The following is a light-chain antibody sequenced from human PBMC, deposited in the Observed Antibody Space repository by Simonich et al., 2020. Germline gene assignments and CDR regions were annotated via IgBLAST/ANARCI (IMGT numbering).Light chain of an antibody. J-gene: IGKJ1*01. CDR3: QQYNSYWT. Sequence: DIQMTQSPSTLSASVGDRVTITCRASQSISSWLAWNQQKPGKAPNLLIYKESSLKSGVPSRFSGSGSGTEFTLTISSLQPDDFATYYCQQYNSYWTFGQGTKVEIK. CDR2: KES. CDR1: QSISSW. V-gene: IGKV1-5*03.